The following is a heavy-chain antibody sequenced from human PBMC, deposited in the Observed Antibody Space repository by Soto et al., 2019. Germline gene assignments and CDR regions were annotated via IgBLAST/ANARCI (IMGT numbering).Heavy chain of an antibody. CDR3: ARALSLGIAAHP. J-gene: IGHJ4*02. D-gene: IGHD6-6*01. Sequence: ASVKVSFKASGYTFTGYYMHWVRQAPGQGPEWMGWINPNSGGTNYAQKFQGRVTMTRDTSISTAYMELSRLRSDDTAVYYCARALSLGIAAHPWGQGTLVTVSS. CDR1: GYTFTGYY. CDR2: INPNSGGT. V-gene: IGHV1-2*02.